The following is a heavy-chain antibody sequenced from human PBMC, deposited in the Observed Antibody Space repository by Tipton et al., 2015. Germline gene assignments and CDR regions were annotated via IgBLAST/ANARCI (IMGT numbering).Heavy chain of an antibody. CDR2: SIPMLGTT. J-gene: IGHJ5*02. CDR1: GDTLSSYA. Sequence: QSGPEVKKPGSSVNVACKASGDTLSSYAISWVRQAPEQGFEWMGRSIPMLGTTRYAQKFQGRVTITADESTSTVYMELRSLRSEDTAVYYCARDFDGSGYYSGSWGQGTLVTVSS. V-gene: IGHV1-69*01. D-gene: IGHD3-22*01. CDR3: ARDFDGSGYYSGS.